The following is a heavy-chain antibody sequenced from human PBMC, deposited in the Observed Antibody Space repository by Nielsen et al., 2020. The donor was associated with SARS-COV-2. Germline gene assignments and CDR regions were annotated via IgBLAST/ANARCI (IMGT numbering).Heavy chain of an antibody. CDR3: AKGESGPYYYGMDV. CDR2: ISGSGGST. CDR1: GFTFSSYA. V-gene: IGHV3-23*01. Sequence: GESLKISCAASGFTFSSYAMSWVRQAPGKGLEWVSAISGSGGSTYYADSVKGRFTISRDNSKNTLYLQMNSLRAEDTAVYYCAKGESGPYYYGMDVWGQGTTVTVSS. J-gene: IGHJ6*02. D-gene: IGHD3-3*01.